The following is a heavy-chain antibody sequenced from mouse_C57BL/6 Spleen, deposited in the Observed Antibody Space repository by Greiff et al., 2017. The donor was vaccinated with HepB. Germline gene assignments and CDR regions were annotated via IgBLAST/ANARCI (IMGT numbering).Heavy chain of an antibody. CDR3: ARERGYDGDY. CDR1: GYAFTNYL. Sequence: QVQLKQSGAELVRPGTSVKVSCKASGYAFTNYLIEWVKQRPGQGLEWIGVINPGSGGTNYNEKFKGKATLTADKSSSTAYMQLSSLTSEDSAVYFCARERGYDGDYWGKGTTLTVSS. V-gene: IGHV1-54*01. CDR2: INPGSGGT. D-gene: IGHD2-2*01. J-gene: IGHJ2*01.